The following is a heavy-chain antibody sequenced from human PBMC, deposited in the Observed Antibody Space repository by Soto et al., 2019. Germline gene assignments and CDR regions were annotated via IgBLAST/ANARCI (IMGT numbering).Heavy chain of an antibody. CDR2: ISSSSSTI. CDR3: ARDLTSYGPFDN. Sequence: EVQLVESGGGLVQPGGSLRLSCAASGFTFSSYSMNWVRQAPGKGLEWVSYISSSSSTIYYADSVKGRFTISRDNAKNSPYLQMISLRAEDTAVYYCARDLTSYGPFDNWGQGTLVTVSS. V-gene: IGHV3-48*01. J-gene: IGHJ4*02. D-gene: IGHD5-18*01. CDR1: GFTFSSYS.